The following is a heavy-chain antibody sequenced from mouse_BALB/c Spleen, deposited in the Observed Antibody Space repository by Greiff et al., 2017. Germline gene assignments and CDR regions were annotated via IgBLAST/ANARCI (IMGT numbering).Heavy chain of an antibody. CDR3: AKPYGSSYRYYAMDY. J-gene: IGHJ4*01. D-gene: IGHD1-1*01. V-gene: IGHV2-6-5*01. Sequence: VQLQQSGPGLVAPSQSLSITCTVSGFSLTDYGVSWIRQPPGKGLEWLGVIWGGGSTYYNSALKSRLSISKDNSKSQVFLKMNSLQTDDTAMYYCAKPYGSSYRYYAMDYWGQGTSVTVSS. CDR2: IWGGGST. CDR1: GFSLTDYG.